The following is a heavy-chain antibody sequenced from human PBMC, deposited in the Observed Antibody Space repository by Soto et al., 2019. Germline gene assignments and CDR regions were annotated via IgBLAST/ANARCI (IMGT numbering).Heavy chain of an antibody. CDR1: GGTFSSYA. Sequence: SVKVSCKASGGTFSSYAISWVRQAPGQGLEWMGGIIPIFGTANYAQKFQGRVTITADESTSTAYMELSSLRSEDTAVYYCARTPYRYYGSGSYYSYYYYYGMDVWGQGTTVTVSS. CDR2: IIPIFGTA. J-gene: IGHJ6*02. CDR3: ARTPYRYYGSGSYYSYYYYYGMDV. V-gene: IGHV1-69*13. D-gene: IGHD3-10*01.